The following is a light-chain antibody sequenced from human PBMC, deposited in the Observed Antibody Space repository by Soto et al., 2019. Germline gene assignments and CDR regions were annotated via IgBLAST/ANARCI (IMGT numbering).Light chain of an antibody. CDR2: DAY. CDR3: QQRHMWPIT. Sequence: EVVLTQSPVALSLSPGERATLSCRASQSFRRLLAWYQQKPGQAPRLLIYDAYNRATGIPPRFSGSGSGTDFTLTISSLEPEDSAVYYCQQRHMWPITLGQGTRLEI. CDR1: QSFRRL. V-gene: IGKV3-11*01. J-gene: IGKJ5*01.